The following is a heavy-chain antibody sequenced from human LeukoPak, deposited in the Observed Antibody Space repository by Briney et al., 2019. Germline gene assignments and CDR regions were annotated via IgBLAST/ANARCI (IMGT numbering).Heavy chain of an antibody. CDR1: GYTFTMFW. J-gene: IGHJ4*02. CDR2: MYPGQSDI. Sequence: GESLKISCEGSGYTFTMFWIGWVRQTPGKGLEWMAIMYPGQSDILYSPSFQGQVTISADRSINTAYLQWSSLKASDTAMYYCARLFSYYYDSSGLSAVDYWGQGTLVTVSS. V-gene: IGHV5-51*01. D-gene: IGHD3-22*01. CDR3: ARLFSYYYDSSGLSAVDY.